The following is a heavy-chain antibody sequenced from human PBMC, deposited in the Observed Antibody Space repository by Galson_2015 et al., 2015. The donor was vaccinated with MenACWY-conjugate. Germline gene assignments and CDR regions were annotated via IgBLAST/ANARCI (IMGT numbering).Heavy chain of an antibody. CDR1: GFTFSSLG. CDR3: ATSNYYDGGGPVCLN. D-gene: IGHD3-22*01. J-gene: IGHJ1*01. Sequence: RLSCAAAGFTFSSLGMHWVRRSPGKGLEWLALISKDARQTFYADSVEGRFTISRDNSNNTLYLEMNSRRVDDTAVYYCATSNYYDGGGPVCLNWGQGTLVTVSS. CDR2: ISKDARQT. V-gene: IGHV3-30*03.